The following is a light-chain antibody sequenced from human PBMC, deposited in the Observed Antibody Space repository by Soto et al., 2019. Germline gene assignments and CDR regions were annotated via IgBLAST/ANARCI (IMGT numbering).Light chain of an antibody. V-gene: IGKV3-20*01. CDR2: GAS. Sequence: EVVLTQSPGTLSLSPGERATLSCRASQSISSYLAWYQKKPGQAPRLLIYGASSRASGIPDRFSGSGSGTDFTLTISRLEPEDFAVYYCQQFSSYPLTFGGGTKVDIK. CDR3: QQFSSYPLT. J-gene: IGKJ4*01. CDR1: QSISSY.